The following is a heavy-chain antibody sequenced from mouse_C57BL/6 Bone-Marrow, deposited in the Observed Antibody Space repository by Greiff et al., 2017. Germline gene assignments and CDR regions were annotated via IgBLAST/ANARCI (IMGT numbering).Heavy chain of an antibody. Sequence: VKLVESGAELARPGASVKLSCKASGYTFTSYGLSWVKQRPGQGLEWIGEIYPRSGNTYYNEKFKGKVTLTADKSSSTAYMELRNLTSEDSAVYFCARRWGFYDHYAMDYWGQGTSVTVSS. D-gene: IGHD2-3*01. CDR1: GYTFTSYG. V-gene: IGHV1-81*01. CDR3: ARRWGFYDHYAMDY. J-gene: IGHJ4*01. CDR2: IYPRSGNT.